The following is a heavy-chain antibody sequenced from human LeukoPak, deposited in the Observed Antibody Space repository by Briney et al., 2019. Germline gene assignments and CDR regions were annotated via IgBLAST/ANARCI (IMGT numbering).Heavy chain of an antibody. D-gene: IGHD3-10*01. CDR3: ASFMYYGSGSYYSYTYYFDY. V-gene: IGHV1-69*04. J-gene: IGHJ4*02. CDR2: IIPILGIA. CDR1: GGTFSSYA. Sequence: SVKVSCKASGGTFSSYAISWVRQAPGQGLEWMGRIIPILGIANYAQKFQGRVTITADESTSTAYMELSSLRSEDTAVYYCASFMYYGSGSYYSYTYYFDYWGQGTLVTVSS.